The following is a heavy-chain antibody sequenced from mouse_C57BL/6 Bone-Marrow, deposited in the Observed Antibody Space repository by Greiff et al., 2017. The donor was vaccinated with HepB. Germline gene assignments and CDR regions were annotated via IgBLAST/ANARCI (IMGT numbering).Heavy chain of an antibody. Sequence: VQLVESGAELARPGASVKLSCKASGYTFTSYGISWVKQRTGQGLEWIGEIYPRSGNTYYNEKFKGKATLTADKSSSTAYMELRSLTSEDSAVYFCARPDDYDAWFAYWGQGTLVTVSA. D-gene: IGHD2-4*01. CDR1: GYTFTSYG. J-gene: IGHJ3*01. V-gene: IGHV1-81*01. CDR2: IYPRSGNT. CDR3: ARPDDYDAWFAY.